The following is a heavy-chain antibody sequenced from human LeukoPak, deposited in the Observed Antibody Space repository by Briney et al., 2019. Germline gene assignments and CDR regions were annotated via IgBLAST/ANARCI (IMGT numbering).Heavy chain of an antibody. J-gene: IGHJ4*02. CDR3: ASGGEGVAVADFREKMRTGIASDY. Sequence: PSETLSLTCTVSGGSISSSSYYWGWIRQPPGKGLEWIGSIYYSGSTYYNPSLKSRVTISVDTSKNQFSLKLSSVTAADTAVYYCASGGEGVAVADFREKMRTGIASDYWGQGTLVTVSS. D-gene: IGHD6-19*01. V-gene: IGHV4-39*01. CDR2: IYYSGST. CDR1: GGSISSSSYY.